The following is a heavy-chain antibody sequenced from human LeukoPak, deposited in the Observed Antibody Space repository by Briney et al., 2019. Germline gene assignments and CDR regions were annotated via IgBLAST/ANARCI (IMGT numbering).Heavy chain of an antibody. CDR3: ARTTHRGADAFDF. Sequence: GASVKVSCKASGYTLTSFVINWVRQAPGQGLEWMGWISTYTGNTNYAQKLQGRVTMTTDTSTSTAYMELRSLRSDDTAVYYCARTTHRGADAFDFWGQGTMVTVSS. CDR1: GYTLTSFV. J-gene: IGHJ3*01. CDR2: ISTYTGNT. V-gene: IGHV1-18*01. D-gene: IGHD3-10*01.